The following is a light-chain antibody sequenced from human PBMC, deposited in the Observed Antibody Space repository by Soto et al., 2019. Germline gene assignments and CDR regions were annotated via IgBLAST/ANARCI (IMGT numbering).Light chain of an antibody. CDR1: SSDVGSYKP. CDR2: EVS. J-gene: IGLJ7*01. V-gene: IGLV2-23*02. CDR3: CSYAGTSTHTV. Sequence: QSVLTQPASVSGSPGQSITISCTGTSSDVGSYKPVSWYQQHPGKAPKLMISEVSKRPSGISDRFSGSKSGSTASLTISGLQAEDEADYYCCSYAGTSTHTVFGGGTQLTVL.